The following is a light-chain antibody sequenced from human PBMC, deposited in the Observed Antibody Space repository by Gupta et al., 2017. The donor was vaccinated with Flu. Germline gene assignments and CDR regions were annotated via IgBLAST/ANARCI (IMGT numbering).Light chain of an antibody. J-gene: IGLJ3*02. CDR1: SSDVGGYNY. Sequence: QSALTQPASWSGSPGQSTTISCTGTSSDVGGYNYVSWYQQHPGKAPKLMIYEVSNRPSGVSNRFSGSKSGNTASLTISGLQAEDEADYYCSSYTSSSTRVFGGGTKLTVL. CDR2: EVS. CDR3: SSYTSSSTRV. V-gene: IGLV2-14*01.